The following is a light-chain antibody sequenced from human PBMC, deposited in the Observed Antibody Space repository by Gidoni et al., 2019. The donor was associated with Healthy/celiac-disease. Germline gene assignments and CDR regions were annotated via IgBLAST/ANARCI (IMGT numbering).Light chain of an antibody. Sequence: DIQMTQSPSSLSASVGDRVTITCHASQSISSYLNWYQQKPGKAPKLLIYAASSLQSGVPSRFSGSGSGTDFPLTISSLQPEDFATYYCQQSYSTPWTFGQGTKVEIK. CDR1: QSISSY. V-gene: IGKV1-39*01. J-gene: IGKJ1*01. CDR3: QQSYSTPWT. CDR2: AAS.